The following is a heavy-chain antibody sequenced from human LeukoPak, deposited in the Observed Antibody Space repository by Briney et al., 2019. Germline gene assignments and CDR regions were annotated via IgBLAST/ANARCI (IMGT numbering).Heavy chain of an antibody. CDR1: GFTFDDYA. J-gene: IGHJ4*02. D-gene: IGHD2-21*02. CDR2: ISWNSGSI. Sequence: PGRSLRLSCAASGFTFDDYAMHWVRQAPGNGLEWVSGISWNSGSIGYADSVKGRFTISRDNAKNSLYLQMNSLRAEDTALYYCAILYCGGDCYPIWGQGTLVTVSS. V-gene: IGHV3-9*01. CDR3: AILYCGGDCYPI.